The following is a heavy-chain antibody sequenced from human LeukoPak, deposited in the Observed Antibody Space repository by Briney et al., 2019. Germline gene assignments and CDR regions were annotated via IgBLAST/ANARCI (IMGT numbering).Heavy chain of an antibody. CDR1: GFTFSSSA. Sequence: GGSLRLSCAASGFTFSSSAMTWVRQAPGKGLEWVSAISDNGYDTFYADSVKGRFTISRDNSKNAVYLQMNDLRPDDTAIYYCAKRNTMVRGGPCFDYWGQGLLVTVSS. D-gene: IGHD3-10*01. V-gene: IGHV3-23*01. CDR3: AKRNTMVRGGPCFDY. CDR2: ISDNGYDT. J-gene: IGHJ4*02.